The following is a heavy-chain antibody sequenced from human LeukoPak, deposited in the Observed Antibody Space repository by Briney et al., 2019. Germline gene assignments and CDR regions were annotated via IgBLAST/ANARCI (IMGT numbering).Heavy chain of an antibody. D-gene: IGHD5-24*01. CDR1: GVTFSSYA. CDR3: ARDGVVEMATKYDY. CDR2: RSYDGSNK. J-gene: IGHJ4*02. V-gene: IGHV3-30*04. Sequence: PGGSLRLFCAASGVTFSSYAMHWVRQAPGTGLEWVAVRSYDGSNKYYADSVKGRFTISRDNSKNTLYLQMNSLRAEDTAVYYCARDGVVEMATKYDYWGQGTLVTVSS.